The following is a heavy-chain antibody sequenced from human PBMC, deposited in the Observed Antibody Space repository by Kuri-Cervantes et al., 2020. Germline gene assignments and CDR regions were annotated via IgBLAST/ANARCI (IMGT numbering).Heavy chain of an antibody. CDR1: GFTFSGYW. V-gene: IGHV3-7*01. D-gene: IGHD3-9*01. CDR3: ARDLGFYDILTSNAFDI. J-gene: IGHJ3*02. Sequence: GGSLRLSCAASGFTFSGYWMSWVRQAPGKGLEWVANIKTDGSVKYYVDSVEGRFTISRDNAKNSLYLQMNSLRAEDTAVYYCARDLGFYDILTSNAFDIWGQGTMVTVSS. CDR2: IKTDGSVK.